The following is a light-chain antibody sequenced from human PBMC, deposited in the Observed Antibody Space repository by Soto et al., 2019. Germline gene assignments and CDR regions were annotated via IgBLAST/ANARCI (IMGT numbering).Light chain of an antibody. V-gene: IGKV1-39*01. CDR1: QSIGNF. J-gene: IGKJ2*01. Sequence: IPMTQSPSSLSASVGDRVTITCRASQSIGNFLNWYQQRPGKAPKLLIYAASSLESGVPSRFTARASGTEFTLSISSLQPEDSATYYWQQSYTTPPYSFGQGTKLEIK. CDR2: AAS. CDR3: QQSYTTPPYS.